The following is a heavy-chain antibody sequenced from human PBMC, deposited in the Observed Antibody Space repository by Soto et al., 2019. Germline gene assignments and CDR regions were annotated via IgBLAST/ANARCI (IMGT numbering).Heavy chain of an antibody. CDR3: ARAEGLAHDDFWSGYYTGGGIYGMDV. D-gene: IGHD3-3*01. Sequence: QVQLVQSGAEVKKPGASVKVSCKASGYTFSSYGIIWVRQAPGQGLEWMGWISGYNGNTNYAQNFQGRVTMTTDTSTNTGYMELRSLRSDDTAVYYCARAEGLAHDDFWSGYYTGGGIYGMDVWGQGTTVTVSS. CDR2: ISGYNGNT. CDR1: GYTFSSYG. V-gene: IGHV1-18*04. J-gene: IGHJ6*02.